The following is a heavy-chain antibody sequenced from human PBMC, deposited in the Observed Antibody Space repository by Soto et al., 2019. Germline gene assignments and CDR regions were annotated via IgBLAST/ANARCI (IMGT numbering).Heavy chain of an antibody. Sequence: QVQLVQSGAEVKKPGSSVKVSCKASGGTFSSYTISWVRQAPGQGLEWMGRIIPILGIANYAQKFQGRVTITADKSTSTAYMELSSLRSEDTAVYYCARDPTYYYDYRANWDFDLWGRGTLVTVSS. J-gene: IGHJ2*01. CDR1: GGTFSSYT. V-gene: IGHV1-69*08. D-gene: IGHD3-22*01. CDR2: IIPILGIA. CDR3: ARDPTYYYDYRANWDFDL.